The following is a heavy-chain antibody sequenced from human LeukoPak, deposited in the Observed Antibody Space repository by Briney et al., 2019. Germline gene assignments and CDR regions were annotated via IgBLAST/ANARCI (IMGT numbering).Heavy chain of an antibody. V-gene: IGHV3-53*01. J-gene: IGHJ4*02. D-gene: IGHD3-10*01. CDR3: ASSKVRGVIAY. Sequence: PGGSLRLSCVVSGFTVSNNYMSWVRQAPRKGLEWVSLIYSGGSTYYADSVKGRFTISRDNSKNTLYLQMNSLRAEDTAVYYCASSKVRGVIAYWGQGTLVTVSS. CDR2: IYSGGST. CDR1: GFTVSNNY.